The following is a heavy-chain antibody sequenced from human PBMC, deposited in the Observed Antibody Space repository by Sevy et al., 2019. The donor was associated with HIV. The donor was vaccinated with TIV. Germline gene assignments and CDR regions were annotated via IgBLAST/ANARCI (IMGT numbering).Heavy chain of an antibody. J-gene: IGHJ4*02. Sequence: GGSLRLSCAVSGFTFTSYAMHWVRQAPGKGLELVSGVSGSGGSTYYADSVKGRFTISRDNSRNTLHLQINSLRAEDTAVYYCAKDLAYDNTYIDYWGQGTLVTVSS. V-gene: IGHV3-23*01. D-gene: IGHD3-22*01. CDR2: VSGSGGST. CDR3: AKDLAYDNTYIDY. CDR1: GFTFTSYA.